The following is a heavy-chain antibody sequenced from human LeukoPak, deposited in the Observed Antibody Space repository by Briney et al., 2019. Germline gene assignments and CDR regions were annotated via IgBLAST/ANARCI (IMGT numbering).Heavy chain of an antibody. Sequence: ASVKVSCKASGYTFTGYYMHWVRQAPGQGLEWMGWINPNSGGTNYGQKFQGRVTMTRDTSISTAYMELSRLRSDDTAFYYCARYIVSYPHDAFDIWGQGTMVSVSS. CDR3: ARYIVSYPHDAFDI. CDR1: GYTFTGYY. J-gene: IGHJ3*02. CDR2: INPNSGGT. V-gene: IGHV1-2*02. D-gene: IGHD1-26*01.